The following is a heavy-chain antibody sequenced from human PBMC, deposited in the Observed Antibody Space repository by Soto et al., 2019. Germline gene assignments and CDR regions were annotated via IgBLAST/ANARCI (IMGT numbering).Heavy chain of an antibody. CDR3: ARRGYDFWSGDNWFDP. Sequence: SVKVSCKASGVTFNRQDMRWVRQAPGQGLEWMGGIIPMFGTPHYAEKFQDRVTITADESTGTAYLELSSLTSEDTAVYYCARRGYDFWSGDNWFDPWGQGTLVTVSS. J-gene: IGHJ5*02. V-gene: IGHV1-69*13. CDR1: GVTFNRQD. CDR2: IIPMFGTP. D-gene: IGHD3-3*01.